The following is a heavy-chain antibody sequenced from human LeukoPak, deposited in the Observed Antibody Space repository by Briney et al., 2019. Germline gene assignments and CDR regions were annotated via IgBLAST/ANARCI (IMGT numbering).Heavy chain of an antibody. Sequence: GRSLRLSCAASGFPFNTYFMHWVRQAPGKGLEWVADIASDGSHTFYVESVKGRFTISRDNSKNTLYLQMNSLRAEDTAVYYCARRVVQLERRLNYYGMDVWGKGTTVTVSS. CDR1: GFPFNTYF. CDR2: IASDGSHT. V-gene: IGHV3-30-3*01. D-gene: IGHD1-1*01. J-gene: IGHJ6*04. CDR3: ARRVVQLERRLNYYGMDV.